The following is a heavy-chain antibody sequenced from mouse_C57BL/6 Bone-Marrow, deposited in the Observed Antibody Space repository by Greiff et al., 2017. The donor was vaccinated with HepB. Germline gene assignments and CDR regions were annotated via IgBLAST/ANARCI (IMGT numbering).Heavy chain of an antibody. J-gene: IGHJ3*01. CDR2: IRSKSNNYAT. CDR3: VRRGFAY. V-gene: IGHV10-1*01. CDR1: GFSFNTYA. Sequence: VQLQQSGGGLVQPKGSLKLSCAASGFSFNTYAMNWVRQAPGKGLEWVARIRSKSNNYATYYADSVKDRFTISRDDSESMLYLQMNNLKTEDTAMYYCVRRGFAYWGQGTLVTVSA.